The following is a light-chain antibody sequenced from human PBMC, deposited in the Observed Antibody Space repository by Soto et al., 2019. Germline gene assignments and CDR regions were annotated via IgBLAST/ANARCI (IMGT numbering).Light chain of an antibody. V-gene: IGKV1-5*01. CDR2: DAS. Sequence: DIQMTQSPSTLSASVGDRVTITCRASQSIGRFLAWYQHQPGKAPKLLIYDASTLESGVPSRFSGTGSGTEFTCSITSLQPEEFGTYYCQQCYMGWTCGQGTKVDFK. J-gene: IGKJ1*01. CDR1: QSIGRF. CDR3: QQCYMGWT.